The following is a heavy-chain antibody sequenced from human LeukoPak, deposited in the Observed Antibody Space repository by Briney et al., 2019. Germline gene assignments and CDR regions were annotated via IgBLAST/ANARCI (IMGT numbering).Heavy chain of an antibody. D-gene: IGHD5-18*01. CDR3: ARSEYSYGADAFDI. Sequence: PSETLSLTCTVSGGSISSSNFYWGWIRQPPGKGLEWIGSIYYSGSTNYNPSLKSRVTISVDTSKTQFSLKLSSVTAADTAVYYCARSEYSYGADAFDIWGQGTMVTVSS. V-gene: IGHV4-39*07. CDR2: IYYSGST. CDR1: GGSISSSNFY. J-gene: IGHJ3*02.